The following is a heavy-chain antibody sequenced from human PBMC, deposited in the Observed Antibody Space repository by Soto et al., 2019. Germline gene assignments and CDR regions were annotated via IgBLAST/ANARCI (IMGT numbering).Heavy chain of an antibody. V-gene: IGHV3-23*01. CDR1: GFTFSSYA. D-gene: IGHD3-22*01. J-gene: IGHJ4*02. CDR2: ISGSGGST. Sequence: GGSLRLSCAASGFTFSSYAMSWVRQAPGKGLEWVSAISGSGGSTYYADSVKGRFTISRDNSKNTLYLQMNSLRAEDTAVYYCAKDSWDQTYYYDSSGYSIFDYWGQGTLVTVSS. CDR3: AKDSWDQTYYYDSSGYSIFDY.